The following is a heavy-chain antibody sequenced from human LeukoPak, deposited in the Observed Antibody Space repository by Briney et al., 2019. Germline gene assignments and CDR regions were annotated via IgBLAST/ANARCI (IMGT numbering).Heavy chain of an antibody. CDR1: GFTFSSYA. D-gene: IGHD1-26*01. Sequence: PGGSLRLSCVASGFTFSSYAMSWVRQAPGKGLEWVSAISGSGGSTYYADSVKGRFTISRDNSKNTLYLQTNSLRAEDTAVYYCAKAWGGYSGSLAYYYYMDVWGKGTTVTVSS. J-gene: IGHJ6*03. CDR2: ISGSGGST. V-gene: IGHV3-23*01. CDR3: AKAWGGYSGSLAYYYYMDV.